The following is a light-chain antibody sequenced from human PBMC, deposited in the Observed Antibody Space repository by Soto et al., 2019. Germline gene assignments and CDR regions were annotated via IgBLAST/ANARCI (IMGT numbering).Light chain of an antibody. CDR2: DVG. CDR1: SSDVGGYDY. J-gene: IGLJ1*01. Sequence: QSVLTQPASVSGSPGQSITISCTGTSSDVGGYDYVSWYQHHPGKAPKLMIYDVGNRPSGVSNRFSGSKSGNTASLTIPGLQAEDEADYYCSSYTSSSLYVFGTGTKVTVL. V-gene: IGLV2-14*03. CDR3: SSYTSSSLYV.